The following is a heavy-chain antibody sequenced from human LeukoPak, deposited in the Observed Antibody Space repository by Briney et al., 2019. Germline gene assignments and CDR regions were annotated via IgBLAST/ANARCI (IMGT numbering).Heavy chain of an antibody. CDR2: ISYDGSNK. CDR3: AKESVSSVYYYMDV. J-gene: IGHJ6*03. CDR1: GFTFSSYA. V-gene: IGHV3-30-3*01. D-gene: IGHD4-17*01. Sequence: GGSLRLSCAASGFTFSSYAMHWVRQAPGKGLEWVAVISYDGSNKYYADSVKGRFTISRDNSKNTLYLQMNSLRAEDTAVYYCAKESVSSVYYYMDVWGKGTTVTVSS.